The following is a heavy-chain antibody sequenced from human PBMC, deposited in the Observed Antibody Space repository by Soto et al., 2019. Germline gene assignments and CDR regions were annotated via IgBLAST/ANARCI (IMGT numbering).Heavy chain of an antibody. CDR2: ITPIFGTP. J-gene: IGHJ2*01. V-gene: IGHV1-69*12. Sequence: QVQLVQSGTEVKKPGSSVKVSCKASGGTFSRYAINWVRQAPGHGLEWMGGITPIFGTPNYAQKFQGRVTITADGSTKTADMELRRLRSEDTAVYYWAQTLGLAVSGPGRFDLWGRGTLVTVTS. D-gene: IGHD6-19*01. CDR1: GGTFSRYA. CDR3: AQTLGLAVSGPGRFDL.